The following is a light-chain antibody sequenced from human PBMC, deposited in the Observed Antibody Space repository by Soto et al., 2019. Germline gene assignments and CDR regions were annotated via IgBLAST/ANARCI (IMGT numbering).Light chain of an antibody. Sequence: QSVLTQPASVSGSPGQSITISCTGTSSDVGSYNLVSWYQQHPGKAPKFMIYEGSKRPSGVSNRLSGSKSGNTASLTISGLQAEDEADYYCCSYAGSSTPYVFGTGTKVTV. V-gene: IGLV2-23*01. CDR1: SSDVGSYNL. CDR2: EGS. J-gene: IGLJ1*01. CDR3: CSYAGSSTPYV.